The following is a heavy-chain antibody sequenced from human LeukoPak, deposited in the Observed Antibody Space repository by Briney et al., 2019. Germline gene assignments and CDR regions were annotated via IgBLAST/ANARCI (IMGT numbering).Heavy chain of an antibody. CDR3: AKLLGSVTTYDL. J-gene: IGHJ5*02. D-gene: IGHD2/OR15-2a*01. V-gene: IGHV3-9*01. CDR1: GFTFDDYA. CDR2: ISWNSGSI. Sequence: GGSLRLSCAASGFTFDDYAMHWVRQAPGKGLEWVSGISWNSGSIGYADSVKGRFTISRDNAENSLYLHMNSLRVEDTAVYYCAKLLGSVTTYDLWGQGTLVTVSS.